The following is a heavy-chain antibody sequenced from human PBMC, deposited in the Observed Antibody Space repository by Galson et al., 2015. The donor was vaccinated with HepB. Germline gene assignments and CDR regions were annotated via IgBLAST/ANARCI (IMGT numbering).Heavy chain of an antibody. CDR2: IIPIFGTA. Sequence: SVKVSCKASGGTFSSYAISWVRQAPGQGLEWMGGIIPIFGTANYAQKFQGRVTITADESTSTAYMELSSLRSEDTAVYYCARATEPLKYGSGSYYYYYGMDVWGQGTTVTVSS. V-gene: IGHV1-69*13. CDR1: GGTFSSYA. J-gene: IGHJ6*02. D-gene: IGHD3-10*01. CDR3: ARATEPLKYGSGSYYYYYGMDV.